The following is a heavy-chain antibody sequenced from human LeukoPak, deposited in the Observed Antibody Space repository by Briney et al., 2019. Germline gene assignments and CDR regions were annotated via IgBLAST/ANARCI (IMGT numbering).Heavy chain of an antibody. CDR1: GYSFTSYW. V-gene: IGHV5-51*01. Sequence: GEALKISWKGSGYSFTSYWIGWVRELPGKGLGWMGIIYTGDSDTRYRPSFQGPVTLSPHKSSSTAYLQWSSLKASDTAMYYCARHARFNYYYMDVWGKGTTVTAPS. CDR2: IYTGDSDT. J-gene: IGHJ6*03. D-gene: IGHD3-16*01. CDR3: ARHARFNYYYMDV.